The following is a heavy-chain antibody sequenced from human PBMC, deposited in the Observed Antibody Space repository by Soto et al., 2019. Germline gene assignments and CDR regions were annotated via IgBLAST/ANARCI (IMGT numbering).Heavy chain of an antibody. CDR1: GYIFTKHG. J-gene: IGHJ4*02. D-gene: IGHD5-18*01. CDR3: ARVYGYGYGHFDF. Sequence: QVQLVQSGAEVREPGASVKVSCKTSGYIFTKHGISWVRQAPGQGLEWLGWISAHNGYTNYAENFQGRLTLTTNRSASTAYMELRSLRSDDTAIYYCARVYGYGYGHFDFWGQGTLVTASS. V-gene: IGHV1-18*01. CDR2: ISAHNGYT.